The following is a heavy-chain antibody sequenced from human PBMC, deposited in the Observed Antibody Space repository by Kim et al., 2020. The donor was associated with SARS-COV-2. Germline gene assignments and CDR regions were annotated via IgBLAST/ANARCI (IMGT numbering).Heavy chain of an antibody. V-gene: IGHV3-15*01. J-gene: IGHJ1*01. CDR1: GFTFSTTW. D-gene: IGHD3-22*01. CDR2: IKSKVTGGTA. Sequence: GGSLRLSCAASGFTFSTTWMSWVRQAPGKGLQWVGRIKSKVTGGTADYAAPVKARFSISRDDSTNTLYLQMNSLETDDTAVYYCVTTFYSDSSGSYWGQGTLVAVSS. CDR3: VTTFYSDSSGSY.